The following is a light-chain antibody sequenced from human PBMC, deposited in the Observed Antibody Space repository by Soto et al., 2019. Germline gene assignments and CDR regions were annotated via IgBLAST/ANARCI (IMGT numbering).Light chain of an antibody. V-gene: IGLV2-14*01. Sequence: QSALTQPASVSGSPGQSITISCTGSSSDVGDYNYAAWYQQHPDKAPKLMIFDVTSRPSGVSNRFSGYKSGSTASLTISGLQAEDEADYFCSSYSSSGTLYVFGTGTKLTVL. CDR1: SSDVGDYNY. CDR2: DVT. CDR3: SSYSSSGTLYV. J-gene: IGLJ1*01.